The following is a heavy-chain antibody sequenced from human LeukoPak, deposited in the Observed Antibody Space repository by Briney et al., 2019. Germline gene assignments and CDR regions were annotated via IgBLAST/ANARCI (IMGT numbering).Heavy chain of an antibody. CDR1: GGSISSYY. Sequence: SETLSLTCTVSGGSISSYYWSWIRHPPGKGLEWLGYISYSGTTDYNPSLKSRVTISVDTSKNHFSLKLSSVTAADTALYYCAREGGSHRDFDLGGQGILVTVSS. CDR3: AREGGSHRDFDL. D-gene: IGHD1-26*01. V-gene: IGHV4-59*01. J-gene: IGHJ4*02. CDR2: ISYSGTT.